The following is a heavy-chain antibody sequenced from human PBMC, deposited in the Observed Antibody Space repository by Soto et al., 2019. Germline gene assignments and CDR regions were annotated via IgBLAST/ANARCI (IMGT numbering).Heavy chain of an antibody. CDR1: GFTFSSYA. CDR3: VKPPYGEEYFQH. CDR2: ISKNGGST. V-gene: IGHV3-23*01. D-gene: IGHD4-17*01. Sequence: GGSLRLSCAASGFTFSSYAISWVRQAQGKGLEWVSAISKNGGSTYYADSVKGRFTISRDNSKNTLYLQMNSLRAEDTAVYYCVKPPYGEEYFQHWGQGALVTVSS. J-gene: IGHJ1*01.